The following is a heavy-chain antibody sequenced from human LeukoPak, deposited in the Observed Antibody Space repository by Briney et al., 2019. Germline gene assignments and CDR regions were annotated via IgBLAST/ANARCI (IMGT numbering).Heavy chain of an antibody. CDR2: IYYSGST. J-gene: IGHJ4*02. D-gene: IGHD3-10*01. Sequence: SYTLALSCSVSGGAISRGGEYWGWFSQHPEKGLEWIGYIYYSGSTYYNPSLKSRVTISVDTSKNQFSLKLSSMTAADTAVYYCARGTMVRGVIISPFDYWGQGTLVTVSS. CDR3: ARGTMVRGVIISPFDY. CDR1: GGAISRGGEY. V-gene: IGHV4-31*03.